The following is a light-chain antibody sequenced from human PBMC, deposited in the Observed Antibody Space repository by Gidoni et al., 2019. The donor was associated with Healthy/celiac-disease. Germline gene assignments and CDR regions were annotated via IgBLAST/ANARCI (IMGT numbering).Light chain of an antibody. CDR3: MQALQTPQVT. CDR2: LGS. CDR1: QSLLHSNGYNY. J-gene: IGKJ4*01. V-gene: IGKV2-28*01. Sequence: IVMTQSPLSLPVTPGEPASISCRSSQSLLHSNGYNYLDWYLQKPGQSPQLLIYLGSNRASGVPDRFSGSGSGTDFTLKISRAEAEDVGVYYCMQALQTPQVTFGGGTKVEIK.